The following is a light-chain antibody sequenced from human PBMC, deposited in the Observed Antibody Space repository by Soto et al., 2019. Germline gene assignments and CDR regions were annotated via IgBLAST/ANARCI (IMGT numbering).Light chain of an antibody. CDR3: QQFNNWPPWT. CDR1: QSFTNTY. J-gene: IGKJ1*01. CDR2: DAS. V-gene: IGKV3D-20*02. Sequence: EGVLTQSPGTLSLSPGERATLSCRASQSFTNTYLAWYQQKPGQAPRLLIYDASSRATGISDRFSGSASGTEFTLTISRLEPEDFAVYYCQQFNNWPPWTFGQGTKVDI.